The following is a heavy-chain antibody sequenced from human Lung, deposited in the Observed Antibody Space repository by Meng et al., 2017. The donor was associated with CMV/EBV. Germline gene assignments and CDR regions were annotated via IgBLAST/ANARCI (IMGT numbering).Heavy chain of an antibody. CDR2: IKYDGSDK. D-gene: IGHD3-10*01. CDR3: ARDPHFGALDY. CDR1: GFTFSSSY. J-gene: IGHJ4*02. Sequence: GGSXRLXCVASGFTFSSSYMSWVRQAPGKGLEWVANIKYDGSDKGYVGSVEGRFTISRDNAKNSVYLQMNTLRVEDTAVYYCARDPHFGALDYWGQATLVTVSS. V-gene: IGHV3-7*01.